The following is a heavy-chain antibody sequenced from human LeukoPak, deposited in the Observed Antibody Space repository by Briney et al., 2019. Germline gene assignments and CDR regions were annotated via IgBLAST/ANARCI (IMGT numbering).Heavy chain of an antibody. Sequence: GGSLRLSCAASGFTFSSYSMNWVRQAPGKGLEWVSYISSSSSTIDYADSVKGRFTISRDNAKNSLYLQMNSLRAEDTAVYYCARFIAATSGGYWGQGTLVTVSS. D-gene: IGHD6-13*01. V-gene: IGHV3-48*01. J-gene: IGHJ4*02. CDR1: GFTFSSYS. CDR2: ISSSSSTI. CDR3: ARFIAATSGGY.